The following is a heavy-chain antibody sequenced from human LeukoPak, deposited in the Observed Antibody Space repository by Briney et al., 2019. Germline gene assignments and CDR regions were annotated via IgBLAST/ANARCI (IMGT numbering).Heavy chain of an antibody. CDR3: ARGIVGATGNWFDP. D-gene: IGHD1-26*01. Sequence: ASVKVSCKASGYTFTSYDINWVRQAPGQGLEWMGWINPNSGGTNYAQKFQGRVTMTRDTSISTAYMELSRLRSDDTAVYYCARGIVGATGNWFDPWGQGTLVTVSS. CDR2: INPNSGGT. J-gene: IGHJ5*02. V-gene: IGHV1-2*02. CDR1: GYTFTSYD.